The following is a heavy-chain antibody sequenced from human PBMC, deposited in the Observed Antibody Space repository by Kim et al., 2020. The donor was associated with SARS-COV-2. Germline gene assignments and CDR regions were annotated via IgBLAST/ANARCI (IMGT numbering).Heavy chain of an antibody. D-gene: IGHD1-1*01. V-gene: IGHV4-39*01. CDR2: IFSSGAT. Sequence: SETLSLTCTVSGASISSSLYSRDWIRQPPGKGLEWIGTIFSSGATNYNPSLKSRLTMSVETSKNQFALQLTSVTAADTAIYYCGVSTGVFDSWGQGTLVTVSS. CDR1: GASISSSLYS. CDR3: GVSTGVFDS. J-gene: IGHJ4*02.